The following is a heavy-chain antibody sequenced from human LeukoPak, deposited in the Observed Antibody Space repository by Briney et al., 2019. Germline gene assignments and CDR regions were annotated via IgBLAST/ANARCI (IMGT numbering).Heavy chain of an antibody. CDR1: GYTFTSYD. CDR3: ARARIAAAGRNWFDP. CDR2: MNPNSGNT. J-gene: IGHJ5*02. V-gene: IGHV1-8*01. D-gene: IGHD6-6*01. Sequence: ASVKVSCKAYGYTFTSYDINWVRQATGQGLEWMGWMNPNSGNTGYAQKFQGRVTMTRNTSISTAYMELSSLRSEDTAVYYCARARIAAAGRNWFDPWGQGTLVTASS.